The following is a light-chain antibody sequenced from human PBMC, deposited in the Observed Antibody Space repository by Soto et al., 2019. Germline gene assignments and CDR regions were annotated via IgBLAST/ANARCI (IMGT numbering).Light chain of an antibody. CDR3: HPYGSSPLT. V-gene: IGKV3-20*01. CDR1: QSVNSNF. Sequence: EIVLTQSPGTLSLSPGERATLSCRATQSVNSNFLAWYQQKPGQAPRLLIYGTSSRATGIPDRFSGSGSGTDFTLTITRLEPEDFAVYSCHPYGSSPLTFGGGTKVEIK. J-gene: IGKJ4*01. CDR2: GTS.